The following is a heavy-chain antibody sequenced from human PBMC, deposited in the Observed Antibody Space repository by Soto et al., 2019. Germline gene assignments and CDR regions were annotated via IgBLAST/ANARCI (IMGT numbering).Heavy chain of an antibody. D-gene: IGHD4-17*01. J-gene: IGHJ2*01. CDR3: AKEATVTTRHWYFDL. CDR2: ISYDGSNK. V-gene: IGHV3-30*18. CDR1: GFTFSSYG. Sequence: QVQLVESGGGVVQPGRSLRLSCAASGFTFSSYGMHWVRQAPGKGLEWVAVISYDGSNKYYADSVKGRFTISRDNSKNTLYLQMNSLRAEDTAVYYCAKEATVTTRHWYFDLWGRGTLVTVSS.